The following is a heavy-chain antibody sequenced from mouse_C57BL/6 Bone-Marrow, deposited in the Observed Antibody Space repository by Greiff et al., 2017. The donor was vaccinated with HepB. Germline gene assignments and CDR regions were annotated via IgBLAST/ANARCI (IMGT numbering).Heavy chain of an antibody. J-gene: IGHJ4*01. CDR1: GYTFTDYY. V-gene: IGHV1-26*01. CDR3: ARPYYGSSYLAMDY. CDR2: INPNNGGT. D-gene: IGHD1-1*01. Sequence: EVQLQQSGPELVKPGASVKISCKASGYTFTDYYMNWVKQSHGKSLEWIGDINPNNGGTSYNQKFKGKATLTVDKSSSTAYMELRSLTSEDSAVYYCARPYYGSSYLAMDYWGQGTSVTVSS.